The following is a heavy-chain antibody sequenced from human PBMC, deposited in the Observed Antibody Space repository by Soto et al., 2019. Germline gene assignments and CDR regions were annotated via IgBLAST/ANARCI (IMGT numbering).Heavy chain of an antibody. CDR1: GYTLTNFA. D-gene: IGHD3-9*01. CDR2: INGGNGST. J-gene: IGHJ6*03. Sequence: QVQLVQPGAEVRKPGASVKLPCKASGYTLTNFAMQWVRQAPGQRLEWMGWINGGNGSTKYSQNFQGRVTITTDTSESTAYMELRSLRSEDTAVYFCGRGALSGRGYFYYYLDVWGKGTTVTVSS. CDR3: GRGALSGRGYFYYYLDV. V-gene: IGHV1-3*01.